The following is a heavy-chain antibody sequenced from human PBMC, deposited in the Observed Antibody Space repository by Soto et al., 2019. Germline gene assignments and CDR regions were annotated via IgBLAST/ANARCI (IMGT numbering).Heavy chain of an antibody. Sequence: QLQLRESGPGLVKPSETLSLTCTVSGGSISGGVGGRYYWSWIRQRPGKGLEWIGYIYESGSTYYNPSLKSRVTISVDTSKNQFSRRLSSVTAADTAVYYCASDVIPLTTAWYFDLWGRGTLVTVSS. CDR1: GGSISGGVGGRYY. CDR3: ASDVIPLTTAWYFDL. D-gene: IGHD4-17*01. J-gene: IGHJ2*01. V-gene: IGHV4-30-4*01. CDR2: IYESGST.